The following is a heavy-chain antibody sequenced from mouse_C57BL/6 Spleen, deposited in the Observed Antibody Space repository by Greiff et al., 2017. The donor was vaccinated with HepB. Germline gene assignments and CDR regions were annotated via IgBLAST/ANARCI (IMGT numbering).Heavy chain of an antibody. CDR3: ARDGYGRFAY. CDR1: GFTFSSYA. J-gene: IGHJ3*01. D-gene: IGHD2-2*01. CDR2: ISDGGSYT. Sequence: EVHLVESGGGLVKPGGSLKLSCAASGFTFSSYAMSWVRQTPEKRLEWVATISDGGSYTYYPDNVKGRFTISRDNAKNNLYLQMSHLKSEDTAMYYCARDGYGRFAYWGQGTLVTVSA. V-gene: IGHV5-4*01.